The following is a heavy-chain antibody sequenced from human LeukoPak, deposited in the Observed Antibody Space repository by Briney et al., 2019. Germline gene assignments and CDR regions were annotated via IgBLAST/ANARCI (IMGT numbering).Heavy chain of an antibody. J-gene: IGHJ6*03. CDR3: ASGPASLSYYYMDV. Sequence: SETLSLTCTVSGGSISSYYWSWIRQPPGKGLEWIGYIYYSGYTNYNPSLKSRVTISVDTSKNQFSLKLSPVTAADTAVYYCASGPASLSYYYMDVWGKGTTVTVSS. V-gene: IGHV4-59*01. D-gene: IGHD1-14*01. CDR2: IYYSGYT. CDR1: GGSISSYY.